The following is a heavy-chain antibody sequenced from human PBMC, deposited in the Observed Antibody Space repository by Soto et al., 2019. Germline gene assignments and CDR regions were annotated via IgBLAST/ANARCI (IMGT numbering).Heavy chain of an antibody. D-gene: IGHD1-1*01. Sequence: ASVKVSCKVSGYTLTELSMHWVRQAPGKGLEWMGGFDPEDGETIYAQKFQGRVTMTEDTSTDTAYMELSSLRSEDTAVYYCANNFTQLELTLFDYWGQGTLVTVSS. CDR2: FDPEDGET. CDR1: GYTLTELS. CDR3: ANNFTQLELTLFDY. V-gene: IGHV1-24*01. J-gene: IGHJ4*02.